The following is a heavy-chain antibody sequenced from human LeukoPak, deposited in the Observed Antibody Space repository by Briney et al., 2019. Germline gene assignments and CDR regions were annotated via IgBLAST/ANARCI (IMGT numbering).Heavy chain of an antibody. D-gene: IGHD5-18*01. V-gene: IGHV3-30*04. J-gene: IGHJ4*02. CDR1: GFTFNTYA. CDR3: ARESGYSYGRFGY. CDR2: ISFDGSNK. Sequence: GSLRLSCAASGFTFNTYAMHWVRQDPGKGLEWVAVISFDGSNKYYADSVKGRFTISRDNSKNTMYMKMNSLRAEDTAVYYCARESGYSYGRFGYWGQGTLVTVSS.